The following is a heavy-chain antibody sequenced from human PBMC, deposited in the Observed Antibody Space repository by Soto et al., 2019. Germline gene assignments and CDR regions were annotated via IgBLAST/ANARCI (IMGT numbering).Heavy chain of an antibody. Sequence: QVQLVQSGAEVKKPGASVKVSCKASTYTVTIYGVTGERQAPGQGLEWMEWISAYNGNTNYAQKLQGRVTMTTDTAPSTAYMELRGLRSDHTDVYCCERAQRDMDVWGQGIT. CDR1: TYTVTIYG. CDR3: ERAQRDMDV. D-gene: IGHD6-25*01. CDR2: ISAYNGNT. V-gene: IGHV1-18*01. J-gene: IGHJ6*02.